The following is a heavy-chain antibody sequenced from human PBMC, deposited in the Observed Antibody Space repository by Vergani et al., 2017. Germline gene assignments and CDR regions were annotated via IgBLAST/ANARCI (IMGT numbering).Heavy chain of an antibody. CDR1: GVSMQSGSFY. CDR2: VYPSGTT. D-gene: IGHD3/OR15-3a*01. J-gene: IGHJ5*02. CDR3: PRGETRTDWFDP. V-gene: IGHV4-61*02. Sequence: QVQLHESGPGLVKPSETLSLICSVSGVSMQSGSFYWTWIRQTAERRLEWMGCVYPSGTTNYNPSPNGRVTIFVDKSKNLCSLRLIYVTAADTPVYYCPRGETRTDWFDPWGQGTLVTVSS.